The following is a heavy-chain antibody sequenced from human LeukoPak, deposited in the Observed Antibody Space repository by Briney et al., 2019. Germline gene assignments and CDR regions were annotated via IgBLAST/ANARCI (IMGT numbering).Heavy chain of an antibody. CDR3: ASGVLGAAYFDY. J-gene: IGHJ4*02. Sequence: SETLSLTCAVYGGSFSGYYWSWIRQHPGKGLEWIGYIYYSGSTYYNPSLKSRVTISVDTSKNQFSLKLSSVTAADTAVYYCASGVLGAAYFDYWGQGTLVTVSS. V-gene: IGHV4-31*11. CDR1: GGSFSGYY. CDR2: IYYSGST. D-gene: IGHD1-26*01.